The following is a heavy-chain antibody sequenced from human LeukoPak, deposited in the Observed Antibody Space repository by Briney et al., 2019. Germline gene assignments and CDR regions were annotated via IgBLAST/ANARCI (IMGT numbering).Heavy chain of an antibody. V-gene: IGHV4-59*01. Sequence: SETLSLTCTLSGGSISTYYWSWIRQPPGKGLEWIGYIYHSGSTNYNPSLKSRVTILVDTSKNQFSLKLSSVTAADTAAYYCARGGGYASPIGYWGQGALVTVSS. D-gene: IGHD5-12*01. CDR3: ARGGGYASPIGY. CDR1: GGSISTYY. J-gene: IGHJ4*02. CDR2: IYHSGST.